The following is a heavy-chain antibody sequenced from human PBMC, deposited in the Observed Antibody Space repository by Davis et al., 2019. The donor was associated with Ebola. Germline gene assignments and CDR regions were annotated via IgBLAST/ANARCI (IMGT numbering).Heavy chain of an antibody. D-gene: IGHD5-18*01. CDR1: GFTFSNYW. V-gene: IGHV3-7*01. CDR3: ARDGGYSYGPEY. CDR2: IKEDGSEK. Sequence: GESLKISRAASGFTFSNYWMSWVRQAPGKGLEWVANIKEDGSEKYYVDSVKGRFTISRDNAKNSLYLQMNRLRAEDTAVYYCARDGGYSYGPEYWGQGTLVTVSS. J-gene: IGHJ4*02.